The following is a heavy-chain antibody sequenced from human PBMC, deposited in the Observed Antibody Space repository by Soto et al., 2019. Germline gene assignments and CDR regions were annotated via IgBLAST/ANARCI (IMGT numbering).Heavy chain of an antibody. J-gene: IGHJ6*02. V-gene: IGHV4-34*01. CDR3: ARGQRVVVTATLYGMDV. CDR2: INHSGST. CDR1: GGSFSGYY. Sequence: LSLTCAVYGGSFSGYYWSWIRQPPGKGLEWIGEINHSGSTNYNPSLKSRVTISVDTSKNQFSLKLSSVTAADTAVYYCARGQRVVVTATLYGMDVWGQGTTVTVSS. D-gene: IGHD2-21*02.